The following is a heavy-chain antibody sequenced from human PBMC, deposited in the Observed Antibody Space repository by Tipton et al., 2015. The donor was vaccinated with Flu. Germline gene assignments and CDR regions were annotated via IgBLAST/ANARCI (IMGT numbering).Heavy chain of an antibody. D-gene: IGHD3-10*02. V-gene: IGHV4-38-2*01. CDR2: IYHSGTT. J-gene: IGHJ4*02. CDR1: GYFIRSSYY. CDR3: ARHTGDSVRGVIDY. Sequence: LSLTCSVSGYFIRSSYYWGWARRPPGEGLEWIGTIYHSGTTYYNPSLKSRLTISLNTSKNQFSLKLRSVTAADTAVYYCARHTGDSVRGVIDYWGQGTLVTVSS.